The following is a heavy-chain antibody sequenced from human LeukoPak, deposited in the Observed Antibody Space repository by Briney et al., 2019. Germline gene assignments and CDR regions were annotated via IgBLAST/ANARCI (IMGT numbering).Heavy chain of an antibody. V-gene: IGHV3-21*01. D-gene: IGHD6-19*01. CDR3: ARSGSGWKYYFDY. J-gene: IGHJ4*02. CDR1: GFTFSSYS. CDR2: ISSSSSYI. Sequence: GGSLRLSCAASGFTFSSYSMNWVRQAPGKGLEWVSSISSSSSYIYYADSVKGRFTISRDNAKNSLYLQMNSLRAEDTAVYYCARSGSGWKYYFDYWGRGTLVTVSS.